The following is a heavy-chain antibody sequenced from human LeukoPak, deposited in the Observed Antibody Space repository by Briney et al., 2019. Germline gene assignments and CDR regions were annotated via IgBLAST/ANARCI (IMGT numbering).Heavy chain of an antibody. V-gene: IGHV6-1*01. CDR1: GDSVSSNSAA. J-gene: IGHJ5*02. CDR3: ARDLDSWSGYYGPLLFDP. D-gene: IGHD3-3*01. CDR2: TYYRSKWYN. Sequence: SQTLSLTCAISGDSVSSNSAAWNWIRQSPSRGLEWLGRTYYRSKWYNDYAVSVKSRITINPDTSKNQFSLQLNSVTPEDTAVYYCARDLDSWSGYYGPLLFDPWGQGTLVTVSS.